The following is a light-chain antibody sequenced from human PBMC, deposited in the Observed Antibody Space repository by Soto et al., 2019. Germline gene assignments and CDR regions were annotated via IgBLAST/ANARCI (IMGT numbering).Light chain of an antibody. CDR3: QQYYSYPPT. CDR2: AAS. V-gene: IGKV1-5*01. Sequence: IHMTHSPSTLSVSLGDIVTMTCRASQSISNWLAWYQQKPGTAPKLLIYAASTLQSGVPSRFSGSGSGTDFTLTISCLQSEDFATYYCQQYYSYPPTFGQGTKVDIK. J-gene: IGKJ1*01. CDR1: QSISNW.